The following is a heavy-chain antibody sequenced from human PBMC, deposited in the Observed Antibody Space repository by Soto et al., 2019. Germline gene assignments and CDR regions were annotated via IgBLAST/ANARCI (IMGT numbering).Heavy chain of an antibody. Sequence: GGSLRLSCAASGFTFTSYAMSWVRQAPGKGLEWVSLISGSGYSTYYADSVKGRFTISRDNSKNTLYLQMNSLRAEDTAIYYCAKDEGSGSYPDYWGQGTLVTVSS. V-gene: IGHV3-23*01. CDR2: ISGSGYST. CDR3: AKDEGSGSYPDY. D-gene: IGHD1-26*01. CDR1: GFTFTSYA. J-gene: IGHJ4*02.